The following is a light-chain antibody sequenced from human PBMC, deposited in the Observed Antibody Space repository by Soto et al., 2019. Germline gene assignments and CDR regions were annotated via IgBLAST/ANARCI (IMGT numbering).Light chain of an antibody. Sequence: SYELTQPLSVSVALGQTARITCGGNNIGIGSRSVHWYQQKPGQAPVLVIFRDSNRPSGIPERFSGSSSLNTATLTISRAQAGDEADYYCQVWDSSTVVFDGGTKLTVL. V-gene: IGLV3-9*01. CDR2: RDS. CDR3: QVWDSSTVV. CDR1: NIGIGSRS. J-gene: IGLJ2*01.